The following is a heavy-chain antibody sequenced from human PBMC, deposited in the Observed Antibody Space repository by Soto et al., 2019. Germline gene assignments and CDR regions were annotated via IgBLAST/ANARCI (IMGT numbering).Heavy chain of an antibody. D-gene: IGHD5-12*01. CDR1: GGSISSDY. V-gene: IGHV4-59*01. CDR2: ISNTGTT. J-gene: IGHJ2*01. CDR3: ARGIRPNSGYDHDCYFDL. Sequence: QVRLQESGPGLLKPSETLSLTCTVSGGSISSDYWSWLRQSPGEGLEWIGQISNTGTTNYSPSLKTRVLMSGATSNPPISLKVNSGNTADAPVYYCARGIRPNSGYDHDCYFDLWGRGTLGTVSP.